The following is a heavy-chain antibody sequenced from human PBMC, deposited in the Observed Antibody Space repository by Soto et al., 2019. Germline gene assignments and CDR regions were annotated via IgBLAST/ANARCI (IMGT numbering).Heavy chain of an antibody. J-gene: IGHJ5*02. CDR2: IYYSGST. Sequence: SETLSLTCTVSGGSISSGGYYWSWIRQHPGKGLEWIGYIYYSGSTYYNPSLKSRVTISVDTSKNQFSLKLSSVTAADTAVYYCARETYYYDSSGYPYNWFDPWGQGTLVTVSS. CDR3: ARETYYYDSSGYPYNWFDP. CDR1: GGSISSGGYY. V-gene: IGHV4-31*03. D-gene: IGHD3-22*01.